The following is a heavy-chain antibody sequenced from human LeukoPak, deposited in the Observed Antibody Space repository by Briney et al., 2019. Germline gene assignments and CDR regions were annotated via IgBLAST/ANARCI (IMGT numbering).Heavy chain of an antibody. Sequence: PGGSLRLSCAASGFTFSDYSLNWVRQAPGNGLEWISYISTSGGTIYYGDSVKGRFTISRDSGKNTLYLQMISLRVEDTAVYFCARGGSGPSRYWGQGTLVTVSS. CDR3: ARGGSGPSRY. CDR2: ISTSGGTI. V-gene: IGHV3-48*01. J-gene: IGHJ4*02. D-gene: IGHD3-10*01. CDR1: GFTFSDYS.